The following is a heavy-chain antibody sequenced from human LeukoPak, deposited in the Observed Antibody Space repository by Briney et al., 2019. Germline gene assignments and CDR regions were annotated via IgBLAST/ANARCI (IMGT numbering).Heavy chain of an antibody. CDR3: AKFETYYYGSGALL. CDR1: GFTFSSYA. D-gene: IGHD3-10*01. Sequence: GGSLRLSCAASGFTFSSYAMSWVRQAPGKGLEWVSAISGSGGSTYYADSVKGRFTTSRDNSKNTLYLQMNSLRAEDTAVYYCAKFETYYYGSGALLWGQGTLVTVSS. V-gene: IGHV3-23*01. CDR2: ISGSGGST. J-gene: IGHJ4*02.